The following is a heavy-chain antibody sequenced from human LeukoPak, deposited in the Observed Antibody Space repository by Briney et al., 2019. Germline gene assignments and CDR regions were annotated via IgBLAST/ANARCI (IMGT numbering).Heavy chain of an antibody. J-gene: IGHJ6*02. V-gene: IGHV3-23*01. CDR2: ISGSGSTT. Sequence: GGSLRLSCAASGFTFSSYIVTWVRQAPGKGLEWVSSISGSGSTTYFADSVKGRFTISRDNSKNTLYLQMSSLRAEDTAIYYCAKDSTVSGSYYGMDIRGQGTTVTVSS. D-gene: IGHD1-26*01. CDR3: AKDSTVSGSYYGMDI. CDR1: GFTFSSYI.